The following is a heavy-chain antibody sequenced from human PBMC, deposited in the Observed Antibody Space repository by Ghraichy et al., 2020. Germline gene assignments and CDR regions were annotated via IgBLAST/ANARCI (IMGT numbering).Heavy chain of an antibody. CDR3: ARQYDFWSGYSNNWFDP. CDR2: IWYDGSNK. Sequence: GGSLRLSCAASGFTFSSYGMHWVRQAPGKGLEWVAVIWYDGSNKYYADSVKGRFTISRDNSKNTLYLQMNSLRAEDTAVYYCARQYDFWSGYSNNWFDPWGQGTLVTVSS. V-gene: IGHV3-33*01. CDR1: GFTFSSYG. D-gene: IGHD3-3*01. J-gene: IGHJ5*02.